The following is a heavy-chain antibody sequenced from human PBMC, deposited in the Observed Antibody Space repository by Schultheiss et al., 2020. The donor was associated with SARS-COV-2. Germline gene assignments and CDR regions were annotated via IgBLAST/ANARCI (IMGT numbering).Heavy chain of an antibody. CDR2: ISYDGSNK. Sequence: GGSLRLSCAASGFTFSSYSMNWVRQAPGKGLEWVAVISYDGSNKYYADSVKGRFTISRDNSKNTLYLQMNSLRDEDTAVYYCARDLVVVPAAIPDYWGQGTLVTVSS. D-gene: IGHD2-2*02. J-gene: IGHJ4*02. V-gene: IGHV3-30*03. CDR1: GFTFSSYS. CDR3: ARDLVVVPAAIPDY.